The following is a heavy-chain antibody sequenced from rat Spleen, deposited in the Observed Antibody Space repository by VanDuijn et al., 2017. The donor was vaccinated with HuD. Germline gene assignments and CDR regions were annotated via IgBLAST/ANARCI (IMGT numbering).Heavy chain of an antibody. Sequence: EVQLMESGGGLVQPGKSLKLSCVASGFTFNNYWMTWIRQAPGKGLEWVASITNTGGSTYYRDSVKGRFTISRDNAKSTLYLQMDSLRSEDTATYYCASNDYWGQGVMVTVSS. CDR3: ASNDY. V-gene: IGHV5-31*01. CDR2: ITNTGGST. J-gene: IGHJ2*01. CDR1: GFTFNNYW.